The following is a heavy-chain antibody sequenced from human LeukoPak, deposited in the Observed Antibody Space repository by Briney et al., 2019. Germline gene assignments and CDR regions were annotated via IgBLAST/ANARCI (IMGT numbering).Heavy chain of an antibody. V-gene: IGHV1-8*01. CDR2: MNLNSGDT. J-gene: IGHJ4*02. D-gene: IGHD2-2*01. Sequence: ASVKVSCKASGYTFSSHDIYWVRQAPGRGLEWMGWMNLNSGDTYYAQNFQGRFSITSDTSKSTTYMDLASLAPDDTAVYYCARVPVPAPRRGLYFDYWGQGTLITVSS. CDR3: ARVPVPAPRRGLYFDY. CDR1: GYTFSSHD.